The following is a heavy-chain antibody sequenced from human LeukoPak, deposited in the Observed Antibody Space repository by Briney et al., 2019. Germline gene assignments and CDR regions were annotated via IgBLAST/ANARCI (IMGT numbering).Heavy chain of an antibody. Sequence: PGGSLRLPCAASGFTFSSYSMNGVRQAPGKGLECVSSISSSSSYIYYADSVKGRFTISRDNAKNSLYLQMNSLRAEDTAVYFFEKKTAYEILTGYSYGMDVWGQGTTVTVSS. J-gene: IGHJ6*02. V-gene: IGHV3-21*01. D-gene: IGHD3-9*01. CDR3: EKKTAYEILTGYSYGMDV. CDR1: GFTFSSYS. CDR2: ISSSSSYI.